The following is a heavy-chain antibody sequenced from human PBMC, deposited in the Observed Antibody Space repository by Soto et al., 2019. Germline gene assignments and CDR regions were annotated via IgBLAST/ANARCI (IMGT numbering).Heavy chain of an antibody. D-gene: IGHD5-12*01. J-gene: IGHJ4*02. V-gene: IGHV4-39*01. Sequence: QLQLQLSGPGLVKPSETLSLTCNVSGASISSYNYWGWFRQPPGKGLEGMGSIISSGDIMYNPSLQSXXTXFXXTSKNQFSLKLSSVTAADTAVYYCVRHAQWIIRAYWGQGSLVTVSS. CDR2: IISSGDI. CDR3: VRHAQWIIRAY. CDR1: GASISSYNY.